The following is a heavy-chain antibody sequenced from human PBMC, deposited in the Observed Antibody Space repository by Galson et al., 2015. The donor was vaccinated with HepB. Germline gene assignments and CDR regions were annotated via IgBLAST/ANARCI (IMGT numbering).Heavy chain of an antibody. J-gene: IGHJ4*02. V-gene: IGHV3-30*03. Sequence: SLRLSCAASGFTFSNYGMHWVRQAPGKGLEWVAVISYDGSTKYYADSVKGRFTISRDNSKNTLYLQVNSLTAEDAAVYYCARDRVKDGYLYFDSWGQGTLVTVSS. CDR1: GFTFSNYG. D-gene: IGHD5-24*01. CDR2: ISYDGSTK. CDR3: ARDRVKDGYLYFDS.